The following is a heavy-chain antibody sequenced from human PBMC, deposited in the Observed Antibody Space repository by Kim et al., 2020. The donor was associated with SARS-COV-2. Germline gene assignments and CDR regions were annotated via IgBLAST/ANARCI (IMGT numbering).Heavy chain of an antibody. Sequence: SETLSLTCTVSGGSISSGDYYWSWIRQPPGKGLEWIGYIYYGGSTYYNPSLKSRVTISVDTSKNQFSLKLSSVTAADTAVYYCARADIVVVPAARGDWFDPWGQGTLVTVSS. V-gene: IGHV4-30-4*01. CDR3: ARADIVVVPAARGDWFDP. D-gene: IGHD2-2*01. J-gene: IGHJ5*02. CDR1: GGSISSGDYY. CDR2: IYYGGST.